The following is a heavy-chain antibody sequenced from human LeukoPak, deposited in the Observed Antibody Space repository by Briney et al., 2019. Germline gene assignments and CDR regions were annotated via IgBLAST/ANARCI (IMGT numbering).Heavy chain of an antibody. CDR3: ARVYTAWGRAFDI. CDR2: IYHSGST. D-gene: IGHD7-27*01. V-gene: IGHV4-30-2*01. J-gene: IGHJ3*02. Sequence: TLSLTCAVSGGSISSGGYSWSWIRQPPGKGPEWIGYIYHSGSTYYNPSLKSRVTISVDRSKNQFSLKLSSVTAADTAVYYCARVYTAWGRAFDIWGQGTMVTVSS. CDR1: GGSISSGGYS.